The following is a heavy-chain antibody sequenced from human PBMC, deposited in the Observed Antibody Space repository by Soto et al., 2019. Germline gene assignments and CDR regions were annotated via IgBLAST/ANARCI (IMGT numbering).Heavy chain of an antibody. D-gene: IGHD2-15*01. J-gene: IGHJ4*02. CDR2: IYYSGST. V-gene: IGHV4-31*03. CDR1: GGSISSGGYY. Sequence: SETLSLTCTVSGGSISSGGYYWSWIRQHPGKGLEWIGYIYYSGSTYYNPSLKSRVTISVDTSKNQFSLKLSSVTAADTAVYYCASMGRGYCSGGSCYYFDYWGQGTLVTVSS. CDR3: ASMGRGYCSGGSCYYFDY.